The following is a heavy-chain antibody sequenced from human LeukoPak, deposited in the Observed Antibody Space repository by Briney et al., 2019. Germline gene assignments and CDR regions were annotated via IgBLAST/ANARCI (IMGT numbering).Heavy chain of an antibody. J-gene: IGHJ4*02. Sequence: PSETLSLTCTVSGGSISSSSYYWGWIRQPPGKGLEWIGSIYYSGSTYYNPSLKSRITISVDTSKNQFSLKLSSVTAADTAVYYWASMVRGVMRYWGQGTLVTVSS. D-gene: IGHD3-10*01. CDR2: IYYSGST. CDR3: ASMVRGVMRY. CDR1: GGSISSSSYY. V-gene: IGHV4-39*07.